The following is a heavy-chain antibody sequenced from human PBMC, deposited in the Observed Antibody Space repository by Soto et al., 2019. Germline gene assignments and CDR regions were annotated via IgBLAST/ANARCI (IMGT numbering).Heavy chain of an antibody. V-gene: IGHV1-18*01. Sequence: RLEWMGWIIAYNRNTNYAQKLQGRVTMTTDTSTSTAYMELRSLGCDDTAVYYCARWARNRPDAFDIWGQGTMVTVSS. CDR2: IIAYNRNT. CDR3: ARWARNRPDAFDI. J-gene: IGHJ3*02. D-gene: IGHD1-26*01.